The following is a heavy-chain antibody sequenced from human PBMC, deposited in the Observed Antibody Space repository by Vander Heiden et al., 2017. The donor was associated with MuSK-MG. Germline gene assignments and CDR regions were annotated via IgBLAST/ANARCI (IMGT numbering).Heavy chain of an antibody. CDR3: ARGEDYDSRDCFDP. V-gene: IGHV3-7*04. Sequence: EVQLVESGGGLLQPGGSLRLSCAGSGFTFTTYWMSWVRQPPGKGMEWVANIKQDGSEKYYGESVKGRVTIYRDNAKNSLYLRMNSRRAEDTAVYYCARGEDYDSRDCFDPWGQETLVTVSS. J-gene: IGHJ5*02. CDR2: IKQDGSEK. CDR1: GFTFTTYW. D-gene: IGHD3-22*01.